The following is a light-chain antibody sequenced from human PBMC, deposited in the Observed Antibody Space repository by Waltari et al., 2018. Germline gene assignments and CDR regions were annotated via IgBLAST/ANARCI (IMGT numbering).Light chain of an antibody. Sequence: QSALTQPASVSGSPGQSITISCTGTSTDIGSYKLVSWYQHHSGEAPKLIIYEDTQRPSVVSNRFSGSESGSTASLTISGLEAEDEADYYCCSFSGRPWVFGGGTRLTVL. CDR2: EDT. V-gene: IGLV2-23*01. CDR1: STDIGSYKL. CDR3: CSFSGRPWV. J-gene: IGLJ3*02.